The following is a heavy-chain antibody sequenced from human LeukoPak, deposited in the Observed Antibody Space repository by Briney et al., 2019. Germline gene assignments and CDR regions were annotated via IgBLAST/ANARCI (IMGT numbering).Heavy chain of an antibody. V-gene: IGHV4-34*01. CDR1: GGSFGGYY. Sequence: SETLSLTCTVYGGSFGGYYWSWVRQPPGKGLEWIGEVNDSGRTHYNPSLKSRVTMSVDTSTNQISLTLSSVTAADTAVYYCARNSAYSSSSGINLWGQGTLVTVSS. D-gene: IGHD6-6*01. CDR3: ARNSAYSSSSGINL. J-gene: IGHJ5*02. CDR2: VNDSGRT.